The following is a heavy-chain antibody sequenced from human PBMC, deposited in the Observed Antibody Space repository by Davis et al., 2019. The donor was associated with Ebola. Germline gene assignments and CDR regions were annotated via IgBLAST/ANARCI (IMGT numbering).Heavy chain of an antibody. Sequence: SLKIPCAASGFTFDDYAMHWVRQAPGKGLEWVSGISWNSGSIGYADSVKGRFTISRDNAKNSLYLQMNSLRAEDTALYYCAKLRMWSGYLESMDVWGKGTTVTVSS. V-gene: IGHV3-9*01. CDR2: ISWNSGSI. D-gene: IGHD3-3*01. J-gene: IGHJ6*04. CDR1: GFTFDDYA. CDR3: AKLRMWSGYLESMDV.